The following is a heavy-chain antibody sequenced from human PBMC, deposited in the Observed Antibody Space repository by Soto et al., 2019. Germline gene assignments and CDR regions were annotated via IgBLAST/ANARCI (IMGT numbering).Heavy chain of an antibody. V-gene: IGHV1-3*02. CDR2: SNAGNGNT. J-gene: IGHJ4*02. D-gene: IGHD3-3*01. CDR1: GCTFTSYS. CDR3: ARWSYLDY. Sequence: ASVNVSCKSSGCTFTSYSIHWVRQAPGQRLEWMGWSNAGNGNTKYSQEFQGRVTITRDTSASTAYMELSSLRSEDMAVYYCARWSYLDYWGQGTRVTVSS.